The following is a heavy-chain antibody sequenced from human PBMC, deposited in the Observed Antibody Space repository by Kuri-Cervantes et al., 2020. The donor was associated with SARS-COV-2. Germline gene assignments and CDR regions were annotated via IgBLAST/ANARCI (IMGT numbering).Heavy chain of an antibody. CDR1: GFAFSIHA. Sequence: GGSLRLSCAASGFAFSIHAMSWVRQTPEKGLEWVSAIRSGGASTSYADSVMGRFSISRDDSKNTLYLQMNGLRVEDTAVYFCARDRGAFGGWFDPWGQGTLVTVSS. D-gene: IGHD3-16*01. V-gene: IGHV3-23*01. CDR3: ARDRGAFGGWFDP. J-gene: IGHJ5*02. CDR2: IRSGGAST.